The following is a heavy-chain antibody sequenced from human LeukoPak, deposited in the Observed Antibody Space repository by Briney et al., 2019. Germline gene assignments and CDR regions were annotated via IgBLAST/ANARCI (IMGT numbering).Heavy chain of an antibody. Sequence: PGGSLRLSCAASGFTVSSNYMSWVRQAPGKGLEWVSVIYSGGSTYYADSVKGRFTISRDNAKNSLYLQMNSLRAEDTAVYYCARASMRMSTAGLVDYWGQGTLVVVSS. CDR1: GFTVSSNY. D-gene: IGHD6-13*01. J-gene: IGHJ4*02. CDR2: IYSGGST. V-gene: IGHV3-53*01. CDR3: ARASMRMSTAGLVDY.